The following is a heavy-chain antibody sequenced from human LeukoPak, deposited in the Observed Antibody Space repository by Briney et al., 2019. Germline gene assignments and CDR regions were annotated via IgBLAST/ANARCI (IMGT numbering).Heavy chain of an antibody. CDR2: IYTSGST. V-gene: IGHV4-61*02. J-gene: IGHJ6*02. CDR3: ARTTMVRGVNRGYYYYGMTV. CDR1: GGSISSGSYY. Sequence: SETLSLTCTVSGGSISSGSYYWSWIRQPAGKGLEWIGRIYTSGSTNYNPSLKSRVTISVDTSKNQFSLKLSSVTAADTAVYYGARTTMVRGVNRGYYYYGMTVWAKGPRSPSP. D-gene: IGHD3-10*01.